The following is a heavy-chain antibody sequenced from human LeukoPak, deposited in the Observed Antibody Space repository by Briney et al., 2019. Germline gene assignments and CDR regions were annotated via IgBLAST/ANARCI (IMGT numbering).Heavy chain of an antibody. D-gene: IGHD3-22*01. V-gene: IGHV4-39*07. Sequence: PSETLSLTCTVSGGSISSSSYYWGWIRQPPGKGLEWFGSFYYSGSTYYNPSLKSRVTISVGTSKNQFSLKLTSVTAADTAVYYCARAGRYYDSSGYEVVDYWGQGTLVTVSS. CDR3: ARAGRYYDSSGYEVVDY. CDR1: GGSISSSSYY. CDR2: FYYSGST. J-gene: IGHJ4*02.